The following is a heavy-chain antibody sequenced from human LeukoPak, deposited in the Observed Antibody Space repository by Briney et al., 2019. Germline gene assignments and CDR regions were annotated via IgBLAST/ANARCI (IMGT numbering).Heavy chain of an antibody. CDR3: AREVSVTWEPPDAFDI. D-gene: IGHD1-26*01. Sequence: ASVKVSCKASGYTFTGYFMHWVRQAPGQGLEWMGWINPNSGGTNYAQNFQGRVTMTRDTSISTAYMELSRLRSDDTAVYYCAREVSVTWEPPDAFDIWGQGTMVTVSS. V-gene: IGHV1-2*02. J-gene: IGHJ3*02. CDR1: GYTFTGYF. CDR2: INPNSGGT.